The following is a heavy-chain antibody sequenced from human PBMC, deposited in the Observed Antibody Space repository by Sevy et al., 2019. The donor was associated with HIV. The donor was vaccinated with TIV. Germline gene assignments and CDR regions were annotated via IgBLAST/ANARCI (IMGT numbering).Heavy chain of an antibody. CDR3: ARGEYDSRLTGAFDI. D-gene: IGHD3-22*01. CDR1: GGSISSGGYY. CDR2: IYYSGST. Sequence: SEILSLTCTVSGGSISSGGYYWSWIRQHPGKGLEWIGYIYYSGSTYYNPSLKSRVTISVDTSKNQFSLKLSSVTAADPAVYYCARGEYDSRLTGAFDIWGQGTMVTVSS. J-gene: IGHJ3*02. V-gene: IGHV4-31*03.